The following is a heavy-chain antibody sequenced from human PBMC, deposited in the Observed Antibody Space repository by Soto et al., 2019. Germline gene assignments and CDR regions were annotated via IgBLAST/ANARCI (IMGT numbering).Heavy chain of an antibody. CDR1: GGSFGGYY. Sequence: PSETLSLTCAVYGGSFGGYYGSWIRQPPGKGLEWIGEINHSGSTNYNPSLKSRVTISVDTSKNQFSLKLSSVTAADTAVYYCARALRYSSSMHYYYYYGMDVWGQGTTVTVSS. CDR2: INHSGST. V-gene: IGHV4-34*01. CDR3: ARALRYSSSMHYYYYYGMDV. J-gene: IGHJ6*02. D-gene: IGHD6-6*01.